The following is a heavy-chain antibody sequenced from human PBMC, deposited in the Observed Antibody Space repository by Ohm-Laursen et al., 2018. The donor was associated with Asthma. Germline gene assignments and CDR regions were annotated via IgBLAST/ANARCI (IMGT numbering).Heavy chain of an antibody. J-gene: IGHJ4*02. D-gene: IGHD2-15*01. CDR1: GGTLGTSV. V-gene: IGHV1-69*13. CDR2: LNSVFGTS. Sequence: SVKVSCKSLGGTLGTSVIGWVRQAPGQGLEWLGGLNSVFGTSTYAQKFHDRFTITADESTSTVYMTLSSLTSEDTAVYYCARKAGSCITSNCYSLDFWGQGTLVTVSS. CDR3: ARKAGSCITSNCYSLDF.